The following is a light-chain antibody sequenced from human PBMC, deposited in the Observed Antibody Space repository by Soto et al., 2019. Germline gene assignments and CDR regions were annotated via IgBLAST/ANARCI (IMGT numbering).Light chain of an antibody. CDR2: RTS. CDR3: QQYGSSPIT. Sequence: EVVLTQSPCNLALSPWPRPTLPCSASQSVTNTYLAWYQQKPGQAPRFLIDRTSDRANGIPGRFSGSGSGTDFTLTISRLETEDFAIYYCQQYGSSPITFGQGTRLEIK. J-gene: IGKJ5*01. V-gene: IGKV3-20*01. CDR1: QSVTNTY.